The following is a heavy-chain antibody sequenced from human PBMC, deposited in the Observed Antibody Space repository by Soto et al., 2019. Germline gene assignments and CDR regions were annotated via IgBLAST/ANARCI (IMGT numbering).Heavy chain of an antibody. CDR1: GGSISSGDYY. V-gene: IGHV4-30-4*08. J-gene: IGHJ4*02. Sequence: SETLSPTCTVSGGSISSGDYYWSWIRQPPGKGLEWIGYIYYSRSTYYNPSIKSRVTISVDSSKLRFSRKLSSVTAEYTGVYYCASEGEGYFHYWGQGTLVTVSS. CDR3: ASEGEGYFHY. CDR2: IYYSRST.